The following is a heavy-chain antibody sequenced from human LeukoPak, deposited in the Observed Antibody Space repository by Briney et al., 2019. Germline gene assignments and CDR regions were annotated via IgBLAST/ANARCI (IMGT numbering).Heavy chain of an antibody. Sequence: ASVKVSCKASAYTFNGYYMHWVGQAPGQGLEGMGWTYPNSGCTNFAQKFQGRVTMTRDTYISTAYMELSRLRSDDTAVYYCARSEQFPYYMDVWGKGTTVTVSS. CDR3: ARSEQFPYYMDV. J-gene: IGHJ6*03. CDR1: AYTFNGYY. CDR2: TYPNSGCT. V-gene: IGHV1-2*02. D-gene: IGHD6-19*01.